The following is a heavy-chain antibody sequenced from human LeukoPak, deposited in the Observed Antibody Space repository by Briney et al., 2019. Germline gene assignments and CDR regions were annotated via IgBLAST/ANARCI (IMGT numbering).Heavy chain of an antibody. V-gene: IGHV3-48*03. D-gene: IGHD3-16*01. Sequence: TGGSLRLSCAASGFTFSSYEMNWVRQAPGKGLEWVSYISSSGGTIYYADSVKGRFTISRDNVKNSLYLQMNSLRAEDTAVYYCARDWVFDYWGQGTLVTVSS. CDR2: ISSSGGTI. CDR3: ARDWVFDY. CDR1: GFTFSSYE. J-gene: IGHJ4*02.